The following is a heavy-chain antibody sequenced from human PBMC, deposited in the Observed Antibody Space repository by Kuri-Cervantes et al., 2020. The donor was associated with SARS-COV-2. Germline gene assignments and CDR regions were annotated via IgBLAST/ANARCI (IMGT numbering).Heavy chain of an antibody. D-gene: IGHD1-1*01. CDR3: ARDSGTGDAFDI. J-gene: IGHJ3*02. CDR1: GGSISSGDYY. CDR2: IYYSGST. V-gene: IGHV4-30-4*01. Sequence: LRLSCTVSGGSISSGDYYWSWIRQPPGKGLEWIGYIYYSGSTYYNPSLKSRVTISVDTSKNQFSLKLSSVTAADTAVYYCARDSGTGDAFDIWGQGTMVTVSS.